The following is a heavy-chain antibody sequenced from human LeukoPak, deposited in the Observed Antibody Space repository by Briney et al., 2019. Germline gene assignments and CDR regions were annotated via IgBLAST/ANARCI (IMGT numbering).Heavy chain of an antibody. CDR2: MNPNSGNT. Sequence: ASVKVSCKASGYTFTSYDINWVRQATGRGLEWMGWMNPNSGNTGYAQKFQGRVTITRNTSISTAYMELSSLRSEDTAVYYCARGIVVVPAALGHWGQGTLVTVSS. J-gene: IGHJ5*02. CDR1: GYTFTSYD. V-gene: IGHV1-8*03. CDR3: ARGIVVVPAALGH. D-gene: IGHD2-2*01.